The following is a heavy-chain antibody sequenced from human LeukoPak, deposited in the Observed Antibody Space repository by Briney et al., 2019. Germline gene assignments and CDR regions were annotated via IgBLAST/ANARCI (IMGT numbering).Heavy chain of an antibody. V-gene: IGHV3-74*01. D-gene: IGHD2-15*01. J-gene: IGHJ5*02. CDR2: NNGDGSTT. CDR3: ARDPRNVGLAP. CDR1: GFSLSGYW. Sequence: GRSLRLSCVASGFSLSGYWMYWVGQAPGKGLMYISRNNGDGSTTNYADVVKGRFTMSRDNVKNTLYLQMNSLRVEDTAVYYCARDPRNVGLAPWGQGTLVTVSS.